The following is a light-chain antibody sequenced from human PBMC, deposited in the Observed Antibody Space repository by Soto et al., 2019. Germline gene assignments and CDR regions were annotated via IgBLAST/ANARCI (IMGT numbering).Light chain of an antibody. Sequence: EIVLTQSPATLSLSPGERATLSCRASQSISTYINWFQQKPGQPPRLLIYAASTRVTGIPDRISGSGSGTDFSLTISSLDPEDSAVYYCQQNGNLQATFGQGTKVEIK. V-gene: IGKV3-11*01. CDR3: QQNGNLQAT. CDR2: AAS. CDR1: QSISTY. J-gene: IGKJ1*01.